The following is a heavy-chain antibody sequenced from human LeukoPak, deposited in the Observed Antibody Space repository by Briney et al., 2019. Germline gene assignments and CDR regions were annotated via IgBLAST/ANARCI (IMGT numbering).Heavy chain of an antibody. Sequence: GGSLRLSCAASGFTFSSYAMHWVRQAPGKGLEWVAVISYDGSNKYYADSVKGRFTISRDNSKNTLYLQMNSLRAEDTAVYYCARDAKTINYDSSGYPTFYFDYWGQGTLVTVSS. V-gene: IGHV3-30-3*01. CDR3: ARDAKTINYDSSGYPTFYFDY. CDR2: ISYDGSNK. J-gene: IGHJ4*02. D-gene: IGHD3-22*01. CDR1: GFTFSSYA.